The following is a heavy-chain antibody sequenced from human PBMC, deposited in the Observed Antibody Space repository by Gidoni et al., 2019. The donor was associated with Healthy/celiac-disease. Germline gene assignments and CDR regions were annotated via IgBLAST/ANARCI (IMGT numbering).Heavy chain of an antibody. J-gene: IGHJ6*02. CDR1: GFTFSNAW. CDR2: IKSKTDGGTT. V-gene: IGHV3-15*07. D-gene: IGHD2-2*01. CDR3: TTDPGERYCSSTSCYYGMDV. Sequence: EVQLVESGGGLVKPGGSLRLSCAASGFTFSNAWMNWVRQAPGKGLEWVGRIKSKTDGGTTDYAAPVKGRFTISRDESKNTLYLQMNSLKTEDTAVYYCTTDPGERYCSSTSCYYGMDVWGQGTTVTVSS.